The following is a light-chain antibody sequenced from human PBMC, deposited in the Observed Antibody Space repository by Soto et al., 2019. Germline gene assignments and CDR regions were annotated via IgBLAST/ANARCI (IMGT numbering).Light chain of an antibody. CDR1: QSISTY. CDR3: QQYGNSPPSVT. CDR2: GAS. V-gene: IGKV3-20*01. J-gene: IGKJ3*01. Sequence: EIVWTQSPATLSLSPGERAALSCRSSQSISTYLAWYQQKPGQAPRLLIYGASSRATGIPDRFSGSGSGTDFTLTISRLEPEDFAVYYCQQYGNSPPSVTFGPGTKVDIK.